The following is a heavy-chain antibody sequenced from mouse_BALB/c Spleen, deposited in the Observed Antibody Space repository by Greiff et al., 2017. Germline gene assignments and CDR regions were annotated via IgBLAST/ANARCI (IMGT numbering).Heavy chain of an antibody. V-gene: IGHV5-4*02. CDR1: GFTFSDYY. Sequence: EVHLVESGGGLVKPGGSLKLSCAASGFTFSDYYMYWVRQTPEKRLEWVATISDGGSYTYYPNSVKGRFTISRDNAKNNLYLQMSSLKSEDTAMYYCAKHTTSYAMDYWGQGTSVTVSS. J-gene: IGHJ4*01. CDR3: AKHTTSYAMDY. D-gene: IGHD1-1*01. CDR2: ISDGGSYT.